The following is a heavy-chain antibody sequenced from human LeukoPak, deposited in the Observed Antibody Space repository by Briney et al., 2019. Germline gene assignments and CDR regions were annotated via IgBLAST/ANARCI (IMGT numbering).Heavy chain of an antibody. V-gene: IGHV1-8*03. Sequence: ASVKVSCKASGYTFTSYDINWVRQATGQGLEWMGWMNPNSGNTGYAQKFQGSVTITRNTSISTAYMALRSLRSEDTAVYYCERGLVVVPAAMDWFDPWGQGTLVTVSS. CDR2: MNPNSGNT. J-gene: IGHJ5*02. CDR1: GYTFTSYD. CDR3: ERGLVVVPAAMDWFDP. D-gene: IGHD2-2*01.